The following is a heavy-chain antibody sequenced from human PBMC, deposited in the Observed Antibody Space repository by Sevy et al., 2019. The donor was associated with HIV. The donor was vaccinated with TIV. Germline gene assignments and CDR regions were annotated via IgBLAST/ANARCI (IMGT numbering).Heavy chain of an antibody. Sequence: GGSLRLSCSASGFTFSSYAMHWVRQAPGKGLEYVSAISSNGGSTYYADSVKGRFTISRDDSKNTLYLQMSSLRAEDTAVYYCVKGSDIVVVVAATHAEYFQHWGQGTLVTVSS. D-gene: IGHD2-15*01. CDR2: ISSNGGST. J-gene: IGHJ1*01. CDR1: GFTFSSYA. V-gene: IGHV3-64D*06. CDR3: VKGSDIVVVVAATHAEYFQH.